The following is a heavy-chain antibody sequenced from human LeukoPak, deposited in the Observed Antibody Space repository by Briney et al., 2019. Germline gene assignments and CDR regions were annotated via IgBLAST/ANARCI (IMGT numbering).Heavy chain of an antibody. CDR1: GFTFDDYA. CDR3: AKGKKEYASGSRRYFYYYMDV. CDR2: INWDGGST. J-gene: IGHJ6*03. V-gene: IGHV3-43D*03. Sequence: PGGSLRLSCAASGFTFDDYAMHWLRQAPGKGLEWVSLINWDGGSTYYADSVKGRFTISRDNRKNSLYLQMNSLRTEDTALYFCAKGKKEYASGSRRYFYYYMDVWGKGTTVTVSS. D-gene: IGHD3-10*01.